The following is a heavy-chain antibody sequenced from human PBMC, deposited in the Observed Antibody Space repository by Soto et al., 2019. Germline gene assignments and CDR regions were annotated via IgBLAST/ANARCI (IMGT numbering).Heavy chain of an antibody. CDR2: IIPIFGTA. Sequence: SVKVSCKASGGTFSSYAISWVRQAPGQGLEWMGGIIPIFGTANYAQKFQGRVTITAGESTSTAYMELSSLRSEDTAVYYCESDIRTTPFDPWGQGTLVTVSS. V-gene: IGHV1-69*13. D-gene: IGHD1-1*01. CDR3: ESDIRTTPFDP. J-gene: IGHJ5*02. CDR1: GGTFSSYA.